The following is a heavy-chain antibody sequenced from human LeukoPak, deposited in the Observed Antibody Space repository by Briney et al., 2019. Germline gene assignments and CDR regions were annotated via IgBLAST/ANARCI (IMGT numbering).Heavy chain of an antibody. CDR1: GFIFNDSW. J-gene: IGHJ4*02. D-gene: IGHD4/OR15-4a*01. CDR2: IRHDGSEK. V-gene: IGHV3-7*01. Sequence: GGSLRVSCAASGFIFNDSWMSWVRQAPGKGLEWVANIRHDGSEKYYLDSVKGRFTISRDNAKSAVYLQMNNLRGEDTAVYYCATGANLFQYWGQGTLVTVSS. CDR3: ATGANLFQY.